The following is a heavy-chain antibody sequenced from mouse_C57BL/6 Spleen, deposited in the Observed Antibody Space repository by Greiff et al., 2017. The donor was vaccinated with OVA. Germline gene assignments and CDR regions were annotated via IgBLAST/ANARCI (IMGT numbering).Heavy chain of an antibody. J-gene: IGHJ1*03. V-gene: IGHV7-3*01. D-gene: IGHD2-12*01. CDR3: ARYEIYDGYFDV. CDR1: GFTFTDYY. CDR2: IRNKANGYTT. Sequence: EVKLVESGGGLVQPGGSLSLSCAASGFTFTDYYMSWVRQPPGKALEWLGFIRNKANGYTTEYSASVKGRFTISRDNSQSILYLQMNALRAEDSATYYCARYEIYDGYFDVWGTGTTVTVSS.